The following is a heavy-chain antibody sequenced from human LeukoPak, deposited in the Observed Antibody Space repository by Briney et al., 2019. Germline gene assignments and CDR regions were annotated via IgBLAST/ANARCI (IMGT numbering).Heavy chain of an antibody. CDR2: IIPIFGTT. CDR3: ARAKPKNMVRGLIMRRESRYNFDY. CDR1: GGTFNSYT. Sequence: SVKVSCKASGGTFNSYTISWVRQAPGQGLEWMGGIIPIFGTTNYARKFRGRVTLTADKSTRTAYMELSSLRAEDTAVYYCARAKPKNMVRGLIMRRESRYNFDYWGQGTLVTVSS. J-gene: IGHJ4*02. V-gene: IGHV1-69*06. D-gene: IGHD3-10*01.